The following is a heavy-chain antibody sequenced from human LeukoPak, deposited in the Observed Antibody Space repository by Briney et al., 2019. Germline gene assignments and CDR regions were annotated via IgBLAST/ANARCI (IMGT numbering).Heavy chain of an antibody. J-gene: IGHJ3*02. CDR3: ARATNGRLDI. CDR1: GFTFSSYA. V-gene: IGHV3-21*01. Sequence: PGGSLRLSCAASGFTFSSYAMSWVRQAPGKGLEWVSFISSSTSYISYADSVKGRFTISRDNAKSSLWLQMNSLRAEDTAVYYCARATNGRLDIWGQGTMVTVSS. D-gene: IGHD2-8*01. CDR2: ISSSTSYI.